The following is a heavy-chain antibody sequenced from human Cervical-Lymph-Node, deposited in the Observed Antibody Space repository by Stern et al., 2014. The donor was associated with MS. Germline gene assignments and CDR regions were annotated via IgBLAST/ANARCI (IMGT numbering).Heavy chain of an antibody. CDR2: MIPNSGDT. CDR3: ARDFEVVAAEGDTSFYYYGLDV. Sequence: QVQLGQSGAEVKKPGASVKVSCKASGYTFTSYDIYWVRQAAGQGLEWMGWMIPNSGDTAYAQKFQDSVTMTRGTSISTAYMELSSLTSEESAVYYCARDFEVVAAEGDTSFYYYGLDVWGQGTTVTVSS. J-gene: IGHJ6*02. CDR1: GYTFTSYD. D-gene: IGHD2-15*01. V-gene: IGHV1-8*01.